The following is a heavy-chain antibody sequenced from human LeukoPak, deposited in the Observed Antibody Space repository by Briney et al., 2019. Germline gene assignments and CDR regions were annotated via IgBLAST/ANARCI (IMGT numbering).Heavy chain of an antibody. J-gene: IGHJ3*01. V-gene: IGHV3-23*01. D-gene: IGHD6-6*01. CDR2: ISKSGDHT. Sequence: GGSLRLSCAASGFTFSSYAMSWVRQAPGKGLEWVSAISKSGDHTYYAASAKGRFTIYRDNSKNTQYLQMNSLRAEDTAVYYCARSSYSSSSSVWGQGTMVTVSS. CDR1: GFTFSSYA. CDR3: ARSSYSSSSSV.